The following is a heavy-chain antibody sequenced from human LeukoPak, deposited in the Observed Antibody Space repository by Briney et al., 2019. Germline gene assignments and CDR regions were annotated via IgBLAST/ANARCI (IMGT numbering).Heavy chain of an antibody. CDR1: GYSISSGYY. J-gene: IGHJ4*02. CDR3: ARDPGVTPQYYFDY. Sequence: SETLSLTCSISGYSISSGYYWGWIRQPPGKGLEWIGSIYHSGSTYYSPSLKGRITISVDTSKNQFSLKLSSVTAADTAVYFCARDPGVTPQYYFDYWGQGTLATVSS. V-gene: IGHV4-38-2*02. D-gene: IGHD3-10*01. CDR2: IYHSGST.